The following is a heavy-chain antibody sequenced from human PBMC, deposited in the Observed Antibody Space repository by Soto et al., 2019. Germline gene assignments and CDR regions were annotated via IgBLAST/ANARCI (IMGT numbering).Heavy chain of an antibody. D-gene: IGHD3-22*01. Sequence: EVQLLESGGGLVQPGGSLRLSCAASGFTFSSYAMSWVRQAPGTGLEWVSAISGSGGSTYYADSVKGRFTISRDNSKNTLYLQMNSLRAEDTAVYYCAKHSSGSPDYYGMDVWGQGTTVTVSS. CDR3: AKHSSGSPDYYGMDV. CDR2: ISGSGGST. CDR1: GFTFSSYA. V-gene: IGHV3-23*01. J-gene: IGHJ6*02.